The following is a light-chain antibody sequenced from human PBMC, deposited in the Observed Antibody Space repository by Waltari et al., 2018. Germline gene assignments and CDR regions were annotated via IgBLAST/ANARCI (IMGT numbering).Light chain of an antibody. Sequence: EIVMTQSPATLSVSPGERATLSCRASQRINSNLAWYQQKPGQAPRLLIYGASTRATGIPARCAGTGSGTEFTLTISSLQSEDFAVYYCQKYNNWPRTFGQGTKVEIK. CDR1: QRINSN. CDR2: GAS. CDR3: QKYNNWPRT. V-gene: IGKV3-15*01. J-gene: IGKJ1*01.